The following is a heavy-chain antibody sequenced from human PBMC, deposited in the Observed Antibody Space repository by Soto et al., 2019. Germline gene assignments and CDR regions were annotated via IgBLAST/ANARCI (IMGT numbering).Heavy chain of an antibody. CDR2: IYYSGST. J-gene: IGHJ4*02. D-gene: IGHD4-17*01. CDR3: ARSSQSTVTTLVY. CDR1: GGSISSGGYY. V-gene: IGHV4-31*03. Sequence: PSETLSLTCTVSGGSISSGGYYWSWIRQHPGKGLEWIGYIYYSGSTYYNPSLKSRVTISVDTSKNQFSLKLSSVTAADTAVYYCARSSQSTVTTLVYWGQRTLVTLSS.